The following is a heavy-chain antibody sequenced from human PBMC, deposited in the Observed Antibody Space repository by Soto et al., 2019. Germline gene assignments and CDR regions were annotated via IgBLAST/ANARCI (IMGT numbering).Heavy chain of an antibody. J-gene: IGHJ6*02. Sequence: SETLSLTCAVYGGSFSGYYWSWIRQPPGKGLEWIGEINHSGSTNYNPSLKSRVTISVDTSKNQFSLKLSSVTAADTAVYYCARGIRYYDFWSGYYKGGSLYYYGMDVWGQGTAVTVSS. CDR2: INHSGST. CDR3: ARGIRYYDFWSGYYKGGSLYYYGMDV. V-gene: IGHV4-34*01. D-gene: IGHD3-3*01. CDR1: GGSFSGYY.